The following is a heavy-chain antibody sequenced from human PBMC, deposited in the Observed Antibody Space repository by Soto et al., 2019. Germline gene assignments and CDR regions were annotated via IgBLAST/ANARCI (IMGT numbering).Heavy chain of an antibody. CDR2: INHSGST. Sequence: PSETLSLTCDVYGGSFSGYYWNWIRQPPGKGLEWIGEINHSGSTNYNPSLGSRVTMSVDTSKDQFSLKLSSVTAADTAVYYCARGRYYYDSTGYYLYWGQGTLVTVSS. J-gene: IGHJ4*02. V-gene: IGHV4-34*01. CDR3: ARGRYYYDSTGYYLY. CDR1: GGSFSGYY. D-gene: IGHD3-22*01.